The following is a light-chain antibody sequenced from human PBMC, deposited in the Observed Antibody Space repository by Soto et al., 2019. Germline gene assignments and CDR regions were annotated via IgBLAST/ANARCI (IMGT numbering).Light chain of an antibody. Sequence: QSVLTQPPSVSGAPGQTVIISCSGSSSNLGAPYDVNWFRQLPGTVPRLLIYGNNNRPSGVPDQFSGSKSGTSASLAITGLQAEDEADYYCQSYDSSLSGYVFGTGTKLTVL. CDR2: GNN. CDR3: QSYDSSLSGYV. CDR1: SSNLGAPYD. V-gene: IGLV1-40*01. J-gene: IGLJ1*01.